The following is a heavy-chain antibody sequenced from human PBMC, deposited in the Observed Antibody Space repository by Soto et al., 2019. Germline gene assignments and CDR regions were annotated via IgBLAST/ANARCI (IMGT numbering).Heavy chain of an antibody. V-gene: IGHV3-30-3*01. Sequence: GGSLILSCAAAGFPFSSYAMHWVRQAPGKGLEWVAVISYDGSNKYYADSVKGRFTISRDNSKNTLYLQMNSLRAEDTAVYYRARAQTPHKWELLKVSVLRYYYYGMDVWGQGTTVTVS. J-gene: IGHJ6*02. CDR2: ISYDGSNK. D-gene: IGHD1-26*01. CDR3: ARAQTPHKWELLKVSVLRYYYYGMDV. CDR1: GFPFSSYA.